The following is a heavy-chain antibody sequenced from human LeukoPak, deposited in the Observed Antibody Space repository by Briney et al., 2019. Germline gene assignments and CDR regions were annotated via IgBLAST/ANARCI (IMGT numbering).Heavy chain of an antibody. Sequence: SETLSLTCTVSGGSISGYYWISIRQPPGKGLEWIGYMYYSGTINYNPSLKSRVTISVDTSKNQFSLKLSSVTAADTAMYYCARAWATDYLDYWGQGTLVTVSS. J-gene: IGHJ4*02. CDR1: GGSISGYY. CDR2: MYYSGTI. V-gene: IGHV4-59*01. CDR3: ARAWATDYLDY.